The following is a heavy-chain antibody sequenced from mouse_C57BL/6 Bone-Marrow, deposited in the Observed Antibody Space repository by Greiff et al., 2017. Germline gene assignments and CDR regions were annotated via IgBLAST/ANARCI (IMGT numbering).Heavy chain of an antibody. Sequence: VQLQQSGAELVRPGASVKLSCTASGFNIKDDYMHWVKQRPEQGLEWIGRIDPENGDTEYSSKFKGKATITADTSSNTAYLQLSSLTSEDTAVYYCTLHWVYWYFYVWGTGTTVTVSS. CDR1: GFNIKDDY. CDR3: TLHWVYWYFYV. V-gene: IGHV14-4*01. CDR2: IDPENGDT. J-gene: IGHJ1*03. D-gene: IGHD4-1*01.